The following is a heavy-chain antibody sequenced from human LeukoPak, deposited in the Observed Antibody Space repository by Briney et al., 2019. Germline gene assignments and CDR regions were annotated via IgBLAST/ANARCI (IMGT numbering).Heavy chain of an antibody. V-gene: IGHV3-9*01. Sequence: GGSLRLSCAASGFTFDDYAMHWVRQAPGKGLEWVSGISWNSGSIGYADSVKGRFTISRDNAKNSLYLQMNSLRAEDTALYYCAKDSVGATDWGQGTLVTVPS. D-gene: IGHD1-26*01. J-gene: IGHJ4*02. CDR1: GFTFDDYA. CDR2: ISWNSGSI. CDR3: AKDSVGATD.